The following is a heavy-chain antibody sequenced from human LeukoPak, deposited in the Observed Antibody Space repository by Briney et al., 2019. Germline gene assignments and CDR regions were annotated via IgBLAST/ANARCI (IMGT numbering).Heavy chain of an antibody. Sequence: GESLKISCMGSGYSFTSYWIGWVRQLPGKGLGWMGIIYPGDSDTRYSPSFQGQVTISADKSISTAYLQWSSLKASDTAMYYCARSYDSYYYYMDVWGKGTTVTVSS. CDR3: ARSYDSYYYYMDV. J-gene: IGHJ6*03. D-gene: IGHD3-3*01. V-gene: IGHV5-51*01. CDR2: IYPGDSDT. CDR1: GYSFTSYW.